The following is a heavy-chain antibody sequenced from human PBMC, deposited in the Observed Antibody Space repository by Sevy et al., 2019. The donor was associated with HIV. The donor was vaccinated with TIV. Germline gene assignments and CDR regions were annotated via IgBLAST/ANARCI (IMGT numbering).Heavy chain of an antibody. D-gene: IGHD4-17*01. Sequence: SETLSLTCTVSGGSISSSSYYWGWIRQPPGKGLEWIGNIYYSGSTYYNPSLKSRVTISVDTSKNQYSLKLGSVTAADTAVYYCASLTRGEILYYFDYWGQGTLVTVSS. CDR1: GGSISSSSYY. CDR3: ASLTRGEILYYFDY. J-gene: IGHJ4*02. V-gene: IGHV4-39*01. CDR2: IYYSGST.